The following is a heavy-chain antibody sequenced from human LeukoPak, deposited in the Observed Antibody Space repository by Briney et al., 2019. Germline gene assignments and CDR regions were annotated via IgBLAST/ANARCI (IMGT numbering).Heavy chain of an antibody. Sequence: PSGTLSLTCTVSGGSINSYYWSWIRQPPGKGLEWIGYIYYSGSTTYNPSLKSRVTISGDTSKNQFSLKLTSVTAADTAVYYCTRDRELGFWGQGTLVTVSS. J-gene: IGHJ4*02. D-gene: IGHD1-26*01. CDR2: IYYSGST. V-gene: IGHV4-59*01. CDR1: GGSINSYY. CDR3: TRDRELGF.